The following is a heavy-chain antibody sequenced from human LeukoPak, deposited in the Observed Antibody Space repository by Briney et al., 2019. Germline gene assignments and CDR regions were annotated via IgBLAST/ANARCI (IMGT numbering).Heavy chain of an antibody. D-gene: IGHD3-9*01. CDR1: GDSISSYY. Sequence: SETLSLTCTVSGDSISSYYWSWIRQPPGKGLEWIGYIYYSGSTNYNPSLKSRVTISVDKSKNQFSLRLISVTAADTAVYFCARVRVIDWGSSYFDYWGQGNLVTVSS. V-gene: IGHV4-59*12. CDR3: ARVRVIDWGSSYFDY. J-gene: IGHJ4*02. CDR2: IYYSGST.